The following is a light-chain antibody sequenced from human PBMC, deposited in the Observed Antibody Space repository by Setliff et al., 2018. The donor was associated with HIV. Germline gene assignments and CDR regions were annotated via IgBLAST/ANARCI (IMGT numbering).Light chain of an antibody. CDR1: RSDVGAYNY. CDR2: EVN. V-gene: IGLV2-14*03. J-gene: IGLJ1*01. CDR3: SSYTTIYTFV. Sequence: QSALAQPASVSGSPGQSITISCSGTRSDVGAYNYVSWYQQYPGKAPKLVIYEVNNRPSGVSNRFSGSKSGNTASLTISGLQAEDEADYFCSSYTTIYTFVFGTGTKVTVL.